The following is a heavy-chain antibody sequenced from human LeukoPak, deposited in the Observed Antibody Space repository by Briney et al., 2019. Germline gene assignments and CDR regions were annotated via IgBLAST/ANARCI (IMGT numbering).Heavy chain of an antibody. J-gene: IGHJ3*02. CDR1: GFTFSSYE. Sequence: GGSLRLSCAASGFTFSSYEMNWVRQAPGKGLEWVSYIRSGGSTTHYTDSVKGRFTISRDDAKNSLYLQMNSLRAEATAIYYCARGGYCTNAICYTWNAFDIWGQGTMVAVSS. CDR3: ARGGYCTNAICYTWNAFDI. CDR2: IRSGGSTT. D-gene: IGHD2-8*01. V-gene: IGHV3-48*03.